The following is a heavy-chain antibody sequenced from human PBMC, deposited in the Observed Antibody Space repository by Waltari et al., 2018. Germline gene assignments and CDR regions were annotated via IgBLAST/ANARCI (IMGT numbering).Heavy chain of an antibody. CDR3: ARLAPKTYRSPVPGRDYYYGLDV. D-gene: IGHD6-13*01. V-gene: IGHV3-74*01. J-gene: IGHJ6*02. CDR2: INGDGSTS. Sequence: EEQLVESGGGLVQPGDSLRLSCAASGFTYSNHWMHWVRQAPGKGLVGCSRINGDGSTSNYADSVKGRFTISRDNTKKTLYLQMKRLRVEDTAVYYCARLAPKTYRSPVPGRDYYYGLDVWGQGTTVTVSS. CDR1: GFTYSNHW.